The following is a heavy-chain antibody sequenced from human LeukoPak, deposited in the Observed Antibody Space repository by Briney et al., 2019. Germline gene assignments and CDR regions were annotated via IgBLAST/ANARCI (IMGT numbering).Heavy chain of an antibody. D-gene: IGHD4-17*01. CDR1: GFTFSSYS. V-gene: IGHV3-21*01. CDR3: ASRSDYGDPHY. Sequence: PGGSLRLSCAASGFTFSSYSMNRVRQAPGKGLEWVSSISSSSSYIYYADSVKGRFTISRDNAKNSLYLQMNSLRAEDTAVYYCASRSDYGDPHYWGQGTLVTVSS. J-gene: IGHJ4*02. CDR2: ISSSSSYI.